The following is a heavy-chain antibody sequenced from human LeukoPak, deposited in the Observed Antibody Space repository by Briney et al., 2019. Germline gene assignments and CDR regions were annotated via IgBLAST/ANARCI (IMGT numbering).Heavy chain of an antibody. V-gene: IGHV3-21*01. Sequence: GGSLRLSCAASGFTFRSYSMNWVRQAPGKGLEWVSSISSSSSYIYYADSVKGRFTISRDNAKNSLYLQMNSLRAEDTAVYYCARDREVGAALEFDYWGQGTLVTVSS. J-gene: IGHJ4*02. CDR2: ISSSSSYI. CDR1: GFTFRSYS. D-gene: IGHD1-26*01. CDR3: ARDREVGAALEFDY.